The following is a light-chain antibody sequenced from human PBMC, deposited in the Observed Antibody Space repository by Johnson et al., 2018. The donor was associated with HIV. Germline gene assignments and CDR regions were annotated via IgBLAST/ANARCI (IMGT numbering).Light chain of an antibody. Sequence: QSVLTQPPSVSAAPGQRVTISCSGNNSNIGYNSVSWYQQVPGTAPKLLIYENNKRPSGIPDRFSGSKSGTSATLGITGLQTGAEADYYCGTWDYSLSGYVLGSGTKLTVL. CDR2: ENN. J-gene: IGLJ1*01. CDR3: GTWDYSLSGYV. V-gene: IGLV1-51*02. CDR1: NSNIGYNS.